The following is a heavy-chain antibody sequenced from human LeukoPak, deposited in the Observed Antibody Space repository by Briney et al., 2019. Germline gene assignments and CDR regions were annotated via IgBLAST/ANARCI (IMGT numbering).Heavy chain of an antibody. V-gene: IGHV4-38-2*02. J-gene: IGHJ4*02. Sequence: SETLSLTCTVSGYSISSGYYWGWIRQPPGKGLEWIGSIYHSGSTYYNPSLKSRVTISVDTSKNQFSLKLSSVTAADTAVYYCARVGNTAMAEYCFDYWGQGTLVAVSS. CDR3: ARVGNTAMAEYCFDY. CDR2: IYHSGST. D-gene: IGHD5-18*01. CDR1: GYSISSGYY.